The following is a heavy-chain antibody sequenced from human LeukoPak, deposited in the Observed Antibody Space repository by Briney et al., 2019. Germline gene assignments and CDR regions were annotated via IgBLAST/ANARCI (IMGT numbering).Heavy chain of an antibody. J-gene: IGHJ4*02. Sequence: GGSLRLSCAASGFTFSSHDMSWVRQAPGKGLEWVSAITTSGGSTYYADSVKGRFTISRDNYKNTLYLQMNSLTAEDTALYYRAKEPYSGSQLLDYWGQGTLVTVSS. CDR3: AKEPYSGSQLLDY. V-gene: IGHV3-23*01. D-gene: IGHD1-26*01. CDR1: GFTFSSHD. CDR2: ITTSGGST.